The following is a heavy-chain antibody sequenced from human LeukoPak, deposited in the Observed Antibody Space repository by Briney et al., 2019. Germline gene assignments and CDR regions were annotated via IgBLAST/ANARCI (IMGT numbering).Heavy chain of an antibody. D-gene: IGHD3-22*01. J-gene: IGHJ4*02. V-gene: IGHV3-23*01. Sequence: GGSLRLSCAASGFTFSSYAMSWVRQAPGKGLERVSAIGGSGGSTYYADSVKGRFTISRDNSKNTPYLQMNSLRAEDTAVYYCAKGEDTMIVVVITTHFDYWGQGTLVTVSS. CDR3: AKGEDTMIVVVITTHFDY. CDR2: IGGSGGST. CDR1: GFTFSSYA.